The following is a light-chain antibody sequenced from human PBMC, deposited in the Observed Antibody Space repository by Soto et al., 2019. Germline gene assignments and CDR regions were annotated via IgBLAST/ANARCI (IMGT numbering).Light chain of an antibody. Sequence: EIVMTQSPATLSVSPGERATLSCRASQSVGTTLAWYQQKPGQAPRLLLYDASTRATGIPVRFSGSGSGTEFALTINSLQSEDSSVYYCQQYNNWPFAFGPGTKVQIK. CDR1: QSVGTT. J-gene: IGKJ1*01. CDR2: DAS. CDR3: QQYNNWPFA. V-gene: IGKV3-15*01.